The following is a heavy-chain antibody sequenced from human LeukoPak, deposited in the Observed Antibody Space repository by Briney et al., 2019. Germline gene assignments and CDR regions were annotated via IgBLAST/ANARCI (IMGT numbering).Heavy chain of an antibody. CDR1: GFLFTNAW. J-gene: IGHJ4*02. V-gene: IGHV3-15*01. CDR2: SKSRTDRGTT. D-gene: IGHD4-17*01. CDR3: TTRHYGDFDY. Sequence: GGSLRLSCVASGFLFTNAWMNWVRQAPGKGLEWVGGSKSRTDRGTTEYAAPVKGRFTISRDDSKNTLYLQMNSLKSDDTAVYYCTTRHYGDFDYWGEGTLVTVSS.